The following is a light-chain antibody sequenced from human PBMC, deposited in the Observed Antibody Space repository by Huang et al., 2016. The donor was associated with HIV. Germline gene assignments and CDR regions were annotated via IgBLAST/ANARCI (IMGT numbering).Light chain of an antibody. Sequence: EIVLTQSPATLSLSPGGGATLSCRASQSISNYLAWYQQKPGQAPRLLIYDATNRTTGIPARFSGSGSGTAFTLTINGLESDDFAVYYCQHRNSWPLTFGGGTKVEIK. CDR1: QSISNY. CDR3: QHRNSWPLT. CDR2: DAT. J-gene: IGKJ4*01. V-gene: IGKV3-11*01.